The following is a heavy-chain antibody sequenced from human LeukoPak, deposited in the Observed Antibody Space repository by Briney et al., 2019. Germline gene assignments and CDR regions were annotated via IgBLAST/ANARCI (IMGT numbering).Heavy chain of an antibody. V-gene: IGHV1-8*01. J-gene: IGHJ6*03. CDR3: ATLAGRKTGTDPTHYYYYMDV. CDR2: MNPNSGNT. Sequence: ASVKVSCKASGYTFTSYDINWVRQATGQGLEWMGWMNPNSGNTGYAQKFQGRVTITRNTSISTAYMELSSLRSEDTAVYYCATLAGRKTGTDPTHYYYYMDVWGKGTTVTVSS. D-gene: IGHD1-1*01. CDR1: GYTFTSYD.